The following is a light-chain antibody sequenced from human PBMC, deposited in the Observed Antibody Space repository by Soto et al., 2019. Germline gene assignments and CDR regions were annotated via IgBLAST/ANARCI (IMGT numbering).Light chain of an antibody. CDR2: DAS. CDR3: QHYSSPWT. Sequence: DIQMTQSPSTLSASVGDRVTITCRASQSVSRWLAWYRQKPGKAPKLLIYDASSLVSGVPSRFSGSGSGTEFTLTISSLQPDDLATYYCQHYSSPWTFGQGTKVEIK. V-gene: IGKV1-5*01. J-gene: IGKJ1*01. CDR1: QSVSRW.